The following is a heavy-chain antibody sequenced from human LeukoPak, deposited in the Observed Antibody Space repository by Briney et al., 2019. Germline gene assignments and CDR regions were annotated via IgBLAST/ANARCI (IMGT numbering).Heavy chain of an antibody. CDR1: GFTFSTFE. V-gene: IGHV3-48*03. CDR3: AKDPQYSSGWYSHY. Sequence: GGSLRLSCAASGFTFSTFEMNWVRQAPGKGLEWVSYISSSGRTIYYADSVKGRFTISRDNSKNTLYLQMNSLRAEDTAVYYCAKDPQYSSGWYSHYWGQGTLVTVSS. D-gene: IGHD6-19*01. J-gene: IGHJ4*02. CDR2: ISSSGRTI.